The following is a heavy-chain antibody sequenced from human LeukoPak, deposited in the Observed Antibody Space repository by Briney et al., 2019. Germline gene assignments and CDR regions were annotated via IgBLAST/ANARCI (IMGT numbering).Heavy chain of an antibody. Sequence: PGGSLRLSCAASGFTFSSYSMNWVRQAPGKGLEWVSSISSSSSYIYYADSVKGRFTISRDNAKNSLYLQMNSLRAEDTAVYYCARASSGWAYFDYWGQGTLVTVSS. D-gene: IGHD6-19*01. CDR1: GFTFSSYS. CDR3: ARASSGWAYFDY. V-gene: IGHV3-21*01. CDR2: ISSSSSYI. J-gene: IGHJ4*02.